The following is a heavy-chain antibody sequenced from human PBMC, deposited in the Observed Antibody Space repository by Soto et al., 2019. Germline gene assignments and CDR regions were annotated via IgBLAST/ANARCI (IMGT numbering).Heavy chain of an antibody. CDR1: GFTFSDSA. J-gene: IGHJ4*02. CDR2: IRSKANDYAT. V-gene: IGHV3-73*01. D-gene: IGHD2-21*01. CDR3: VRHVGETYFDY. Sequence: EVQLVESGGGLVQPGGSLKLSCAASGFTFSDSAIQWVRQASGKGLEWVGRIRSKANDYATAYAASVKGRFTISRDDSKSTAYLQMNSLNTEDTAVYYCVRHVGETYFDYWGQGTLVTVSS.